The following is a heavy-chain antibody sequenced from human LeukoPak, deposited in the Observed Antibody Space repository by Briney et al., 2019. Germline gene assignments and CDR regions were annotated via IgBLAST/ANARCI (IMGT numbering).Heavy chain of an antibody. V-gene: IGHV3-48*03. CDR3: ARMRQLETAY. CDR1: GFTFSSYE. J-gene: IGHJ4*02. Sequence: GGSLRLSCAASGFTFSSYEMNWVRQAPGKGLEWVSYISSSGSTIYYADSVKGRFTISRDNAKNSLYLQMNSLRAEDTAVYYCARMRQLETAYWGQETLATAPS. CDR2: ISSSGSTI. D-gene: IGHD1-1*01.